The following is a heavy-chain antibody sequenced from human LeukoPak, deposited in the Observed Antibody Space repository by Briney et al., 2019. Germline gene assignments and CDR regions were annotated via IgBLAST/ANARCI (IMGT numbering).Heavy chain of an antibody. Sequence: PSETLSLTCAVYGGSFSGYYWSWIRQPPGKGLEWIGEINHSGSTNYNPSLKSRATISVDTSKNQFSLKLSSVTAADTAVYYCARVNWEDHTDYWGQGTLVTVSS. CDR3: ARVNWEDHTDY. J-gene: IGHJ4*02. D-gene: IGHD7-27*01. V-gene: IGHV4-34*01. CDR2: INHSGST. CDR1: GGSFSGYY.